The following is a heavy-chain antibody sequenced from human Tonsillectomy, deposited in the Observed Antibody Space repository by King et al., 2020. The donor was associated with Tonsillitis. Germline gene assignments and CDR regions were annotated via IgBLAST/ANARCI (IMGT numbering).Heavy chain of an antibody. J-gene: IGHJ6*03. D-gene: IGHD6-19*01. CDR2: IYYSGST. CDR1: GGSISSYY. V-gene: IGHV4-59*01. Sequence: QLQESGPGLVKPSETLSLTCTVSGGSISSYYWSWIRQPPGKGLEWIGYIYYSGSTNYHPSLKSRVTISVDTSKNQFSLKLRSVPAADTAVYYCARGAAGGWAAYYYYIDVWGKGTTVTVSS. CDR3: ARGAAGGWAAYYYYIDV.